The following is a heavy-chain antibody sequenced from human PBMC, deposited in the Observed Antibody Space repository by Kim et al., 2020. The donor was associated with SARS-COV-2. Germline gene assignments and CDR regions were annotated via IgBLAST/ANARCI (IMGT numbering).Heavy chain of an antibody. CDR2: ISSSSSYI. V-gene: IGHV3-21*01. Sequence: GGSLRLSCAASGFTFSSYSMNWVRQAPGKGLEWVSSISSSSSYIYYADSVKGRLTISRDNAKNSLYLQMNSLRAEDTAVYYCARDGYCSGGSCYSDWGQGTLVTVSS. J-gene: IGHJ4*02. CDR1: GFTFSSYS. CDR3: ARDGYCSGGSCYSD. D-gene: IGHD2-15*01.